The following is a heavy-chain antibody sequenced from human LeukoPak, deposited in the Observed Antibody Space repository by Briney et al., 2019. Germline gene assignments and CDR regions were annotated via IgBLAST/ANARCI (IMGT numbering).Heavy chain of an antibody. CDR3: ARDMYSSSWYHYWYFDL. D-gene: IGHD6-13*01. Sequence: ASVKVSCKASGYTFTSYGISWVRQAPGQGLEWMGWIGAYNGNTNYAQKLQGRVTMTTDTSTSTAYMELRSLRSDDTAVYYCARDMYSSSWYHYWYFDLWGRGTLVTVSS. V-gene: IGHV1-18*01. CDR1: GYTFTSYG. J-gene: IGHJ2*01. CDR2: IGAYNGNT.